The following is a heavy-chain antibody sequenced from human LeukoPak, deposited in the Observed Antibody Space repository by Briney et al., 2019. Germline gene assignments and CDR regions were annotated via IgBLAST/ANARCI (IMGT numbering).Heavy chain of an antibody. CDR1: GDSVSRSDSY. V-gene: IGHV4-39*01. Sequence: SETLSLTCSVSGDSVSRSDSYWDWIRQSPGKGLEWIGTIYYSGRTYYSPSLKSRVTMSVDPSNNQFSLNLRPVTAADTAVYYCARRRYYDGSGYLEWGQGTLLSVSS. D-gene: IGHD3-22*01. J-gene: IGHJ1*01. CDR3: ARRRYYDGSGYLE. CDR2: IYYSGRT.